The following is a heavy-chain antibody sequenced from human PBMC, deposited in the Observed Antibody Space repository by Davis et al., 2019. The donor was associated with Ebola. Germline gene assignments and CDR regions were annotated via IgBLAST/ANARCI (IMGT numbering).Heavy chain of an antibody. D-gene: IGHD2-8*01. J-gene: IGHJ4*02. CDR3: ACYVLG. CDR1: GFNFRSYG. Sequence: GESLKISCATSGFNFRSYGMHWVRQAPDKGLEWVAVIWYDGSRKYYGDSVKGQFTISRDNAKNTLYLQMNSLRVEDTAVYYCACYVLGWGQGSLVTVSS. CDR2: IWYDGSRK. V-gene: IGHV3-33*03.